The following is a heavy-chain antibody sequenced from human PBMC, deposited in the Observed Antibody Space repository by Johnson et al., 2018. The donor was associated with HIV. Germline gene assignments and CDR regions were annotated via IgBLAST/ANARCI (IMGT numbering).Heavy chain of an antibody. V-gene: IGHV3-7*01. CDR2: IKQDGSEK. CDR1: GFTFRSYW. CDR3: ARERPGYGGHDAFDI. Sequence: VQLVESGGGLVQPGGSLRLSCAASGFTFRSYWMSWVRQAPGKGLEWVANIKQDGSEKYYVDSVKGRFTISRDNAKNSLYLAMNSLRAEDTAVYHCARERPGYGGHDAFDIWGQGTMVTVSS. J-gene: IGHJ3*02. D-gene: IGHD4-23*01.